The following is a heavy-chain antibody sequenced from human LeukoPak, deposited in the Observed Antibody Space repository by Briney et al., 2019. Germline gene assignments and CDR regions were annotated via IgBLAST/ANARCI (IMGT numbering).Heavy chain of an antibody. J-gene: IGHJ6*03. CDR2: IKQDGSEK. CDR1: GFTFSSYW. Sequence: GGSLRLSCAASGFTFSSYWMSWVRQAPVKGLEWVANIKQDGSEKYYVDSVKGRFTISRDNAKNSLYLQMNSLRAEDTAVYYCARADSSGWFIGYYYMDVWGKGTTVTVSS. V-gene: IGHV3-7*01. CDR3: ARADSSGWFIGYYYMDV. D-gene: IGHD6-19*01.